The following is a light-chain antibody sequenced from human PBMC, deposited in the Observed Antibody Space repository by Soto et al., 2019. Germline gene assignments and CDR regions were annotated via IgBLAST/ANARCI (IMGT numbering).Light chain of an antibody. V-gene: IGLV7-43*01. CDR1: TGAVTSGNY. Sequence: QAVVTQEPSLTVSPGGTVTLTCASNTGAVTSGNYPNWFQQKPGQAPRALIYSTSSTYSWTSARFSGSLLGGKAVLTLSGVQPEDEADYFCLLYSDGGWVFGGGTKLTVL. CDR3: LLYSDGGWV. CDR2: STS. J-gene: IGLJ3*02.